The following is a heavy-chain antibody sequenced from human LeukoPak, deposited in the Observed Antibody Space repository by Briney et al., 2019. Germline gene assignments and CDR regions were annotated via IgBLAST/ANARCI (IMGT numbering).Heavy chain of an antibody. CDR1: GFTFSNYA. CDR3: AKDGSFGSGWYPLPSDY. J-gene: IGHJ4*02. V-gene: IGHV3-30*18. D-gene: IGHD6-13*01. CDR2: ISDGGTHE. Sequence: GRSLRLSCGASGFTFSNYAMHWVRQAPGKGLEWVALISDGGTHEYYPDSVKGRFTISRDNSRNTLYLQMNSLRPEDTAVYYCAKDGSFGSGWYPLPSDYWGQGTLVTVSS.